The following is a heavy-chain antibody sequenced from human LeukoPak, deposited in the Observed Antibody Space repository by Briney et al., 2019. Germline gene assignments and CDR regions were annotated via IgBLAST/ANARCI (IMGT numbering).Heavy chain of an antibody. D-gene: IGHD2-2*01. V-gene: IGHV3-23*01. Sequence: PGGSLRLSCAASGFTFSSYAMSWVRQAPGKGLEWVSAISGSGGSTYYADSVKGRFTISRDNSKNTLYLQMNSLRAEDAAVYYCAKSGVSVPAAIIGYWYFDLWGRGTLVTVSS. J-gene: IGHJ2*01. CDR1: GFTFSSYA. CDR2: ISGSGGST. CDR3: AKSGVSVPAAIIGYWYFDL.